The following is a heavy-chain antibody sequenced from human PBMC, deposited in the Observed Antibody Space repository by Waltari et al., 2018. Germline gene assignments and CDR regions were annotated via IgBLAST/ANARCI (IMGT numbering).Heavy chain of an antibody. CDR3: ARTLSGYDLGGDY. CDR2: IYYSGST. J-gene: IGHJ4*02. D-gene: IGHD5-12*01. CDR1: GGSISSSSYY. V-gene: IGHV4-39*07. Sequence: QLQLQESGPGLGKPSETLSLTCTVSGGSISSSSYYWGWIRQPPGKGLEWIGSIYYSGSTYYNPSLKSRVTISVDMSKNQFSLKLSSVTAADTAVYYCARTLSGYDLGGDYWGQGTLVTVSS.